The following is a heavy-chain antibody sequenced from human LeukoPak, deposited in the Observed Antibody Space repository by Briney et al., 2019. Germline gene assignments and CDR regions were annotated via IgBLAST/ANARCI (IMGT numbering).Heavy chain of an antibody. CDR1: GGSFSGYY. D-gene: IGHD1-1*01. CDR3: ARGGRDTSALYNPLRFDY. Sequence: SETLSLTCGVSGGSFSGYYWSWIRQPPGKGLEWIGEINHRGSTNYNPSLKSRVTISVDTSKNQFSLRLSSVTAADTAVYYCARGGRDTSALYNPLRFDYWGQGTLVTVSS. V-gene: IGHV4-34*01. CDR2: INHRGST. J-gene: IGHJ4*02.